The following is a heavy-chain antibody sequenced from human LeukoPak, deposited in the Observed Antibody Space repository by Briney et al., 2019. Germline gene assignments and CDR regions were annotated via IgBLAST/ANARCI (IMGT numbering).Heavy chain of an antibody. CDR3: ARDRDTAMGLFDY. D-gene: IGHD5-18*01. CDR2: IIPIFGTA. V-gene: IGHV1-69*05. CDR1: GGTFISYA. J-gene: IGHJ4*02. Sequence: GSSVKVSCKASGGTFISYAISWVRRAPGQGLEWMGGIIPIFGTANYAQKFQGRVTITTDESTSTAYMELSSLRSEDTAVYYCARDRDTAMGLFDYWGQGTLVTVSS.